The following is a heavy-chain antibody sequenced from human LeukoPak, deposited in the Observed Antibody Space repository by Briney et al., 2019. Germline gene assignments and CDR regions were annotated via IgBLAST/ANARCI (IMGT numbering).Heavy chain of an antibody. V-gene: IGHV3-23*01. D-gene: IGHD2-15*01. J-gene: IGHJ3*02. Sequence: PGGSLRLSCAASGFTFSSYAMSWVRQAPGKGLEWVSAISDSGGSTYYADSVKGRFTISSDNSKNTLYLQVNSLRAGDTAVYYCARACSGGSCYLAAFDIWGQGTMVTVSS. CDR1: GFTFSSYA. CDR3: ARACSGGSCYLAAFDI. CDR2: ISDSGGST.